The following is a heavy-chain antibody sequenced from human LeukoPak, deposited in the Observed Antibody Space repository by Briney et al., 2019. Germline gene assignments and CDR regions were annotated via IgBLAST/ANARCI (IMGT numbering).Heavy chain of an antibody. CDR3: ARGREIHGGSDTKLDDY. Sequence: ASVKVSCKASGYXFTDYYMHWVRQAPGQGLEWMGWISPRSGDTSYAQKFQGRVTMTRDTSINTVDMDLSGLTSDDTAVFYCARGREIHGGSDTKLDDYWGQGTLVTVSS. J-gene: IGHJ4*02. V-gene: IGHV1-2*02. CDR1: GYXFTDYY. CDR2: ISPRSGDT. D-gene: IGHD3-10*01.